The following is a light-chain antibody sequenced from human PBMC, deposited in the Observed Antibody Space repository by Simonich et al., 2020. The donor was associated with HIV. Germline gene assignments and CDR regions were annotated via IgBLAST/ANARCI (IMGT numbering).Light chain of an antibody. CDR3: MQALQTPLT. J-gene: IGKJ2*01. Sequence: DIVMTQSPLSLPVTPGEPAFISCRSSQSLLSSNGYNYFDWYLQKPGQSPQLMIYLGSNRASGVPDRFSGSGSGTDFTLKISRVEAEDVGVYYCMQALQTPLTFGQGTKLEIK. CDR1: QSLLSSNGYNY. CDR2: LGS. V-gene: IGKV2-28*01.